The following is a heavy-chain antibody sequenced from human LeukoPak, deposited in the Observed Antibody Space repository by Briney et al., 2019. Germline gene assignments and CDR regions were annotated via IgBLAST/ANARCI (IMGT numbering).Heavy chain of an antibody. CDR3: AKEYDILTGYSPLDY. CDR2: ISGSGGST. Sequence: PGGSLRLSCAASGFTFSSYAMSWVRQAPGKGLEWVSAISGSGGSTYYADSVRGRFTISRDNSKNTLYLQMNSLRAEDTAVYYCAKEYDILTGYSPLDYWGQGTLVTVSS. J-gene: IGHJ4*02. D-gene: IGHD3-9*01. V-gene: IGHV3-23*01. CDR1: GFTFSSYA.